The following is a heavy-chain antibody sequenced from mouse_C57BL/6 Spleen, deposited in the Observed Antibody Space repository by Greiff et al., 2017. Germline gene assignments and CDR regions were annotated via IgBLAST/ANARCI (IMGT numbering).Heavy chain of an antibody. CDR2: IDPSDSYT. CDR3: ARGGELRFYYAMDY. V-gene: IGHV1-50*01. J-gene: IGHJ4*01. Sequence: QVQLQQPGAELVKPGASVKLSCKASGYTFTSYWMQWVKQRPGQGLEWIGEIDPSDSYTNYNQKFKGKATLTVDTSSSTAYMQLSSLTSEDSAVYYCARGGELRFYYAMDYWGQGTSVTVSS. CDR1: GYTFTSYW. D-gene: IGHD1-1*01.